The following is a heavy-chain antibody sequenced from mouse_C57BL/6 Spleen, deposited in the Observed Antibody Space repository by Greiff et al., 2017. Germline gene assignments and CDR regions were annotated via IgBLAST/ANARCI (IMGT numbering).Heavy chain of an antibody. CDR2: IHPSDSDT. CDR3: AIVSNYYGSSLAY. CDR1: GYTFTSYW. V-gene: IGHV1-74*01. D-gene: IGHD1-1*01. Sequence: QVQLQQPGAELVKPGASVKVSCKASGYTFTSYWMHWVKQRPGQGLEWIGRIHPSDSDTNYNQKFKGKATLTVDKSSSTAYMQLSSLTSEASAVYYWAIVSNYYGSSLAYWGQGTLVTVSA. J-gene: IGHJ3*01.